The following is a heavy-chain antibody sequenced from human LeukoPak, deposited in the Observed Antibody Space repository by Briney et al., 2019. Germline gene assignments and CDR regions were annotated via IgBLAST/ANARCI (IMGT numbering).Heavy chain of an antibody. V-gene: IGHV3-7*01. CDR2: IKQDGSEK. CDR1: GFTFSSYW. J-gene: IGHJ4*02. D-gene: IGHD4-17*01. Sequence: GGALRLSCAASGFTFSSYWMSWVRQAPGKGLEWVANIKQDGSEKYYVDSVKGRFTISIDNAKNSLYLQMNSLRAEDTAVYYCARDHLLLDYGDPRGHFDYWGQGTLVTVSS. CDR3: ARDHLLLDYGDPRGHFDY.